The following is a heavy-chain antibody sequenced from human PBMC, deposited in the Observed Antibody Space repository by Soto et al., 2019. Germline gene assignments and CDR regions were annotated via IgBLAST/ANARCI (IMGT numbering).Heavy chain of an antibody. J-gene: IGHJ6*03. CDR1: GFSLTNATMG. Sequence: QVTLKESGPVLVKPTETLTLTCTVSGFSLTNATMGVSWIRQPPGKALEWLTHIFSTDEISYNTSLKSRVTISQDTSKSQVVLTMTNMDPVDTATYYCARAGDYSFYYMDVWGKGTTVIDSS. V-gene: IGHV2-26*01. CDR2: IFSTDEI. D-gene: IGHD7-27*01. CDR3: ARAGDYSFYYMDV.